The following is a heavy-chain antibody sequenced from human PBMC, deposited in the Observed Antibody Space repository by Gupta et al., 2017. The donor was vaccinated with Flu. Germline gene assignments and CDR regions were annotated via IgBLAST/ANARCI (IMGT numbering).Heavy chain of an antibody. V-gene: IGHV1-69*01. Sequence: QVQLVQSGAEVKKPGSSVKVSCKASGGTFSSYAISWVRQAPGQGLEWMGGIIPIFGTANYAQKFQGRVTITADESTSTAYMELSSLRSEDTAVYYCARDDYVWGSYRDDAFDIWGQGTMVTVSS. CDR1: GGTFSSYA. D-gene: IGHD3-16*02. CDR2: IIPIFGTA. J-gene: IGHJ3*02. CDR3: ARDDYVWGSYRDDAFDI.